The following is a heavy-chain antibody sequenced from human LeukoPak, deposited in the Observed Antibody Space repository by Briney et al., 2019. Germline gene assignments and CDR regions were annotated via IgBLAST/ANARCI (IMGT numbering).Heavy chain of an antibody. D-gene: IGHD3-22*01. CDR1: GFTFSSYW. Sequence: LTGGSLRLSCAASGFTFSSYWMSWVRQAPGKGLEWVANIKQDGSEKYYVDSVKGRFTVSRDNAKNSLYLQMNSLRAEDTAVYYCARSITMIVDWFDPWGQGTLVTVSS. CDR3: ARSITMIVDWFDP. CDR2: IKQDGSEK. J-gene: IGHJ5*02. V-gene: IGHV3-7*01.